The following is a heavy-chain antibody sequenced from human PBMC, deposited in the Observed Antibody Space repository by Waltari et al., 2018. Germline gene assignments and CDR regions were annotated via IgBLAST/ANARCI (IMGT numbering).Heavy chain of an antibody. D-gene: IGHD4-17*01. CDR3: AKVLDYGDPLYYYYYYMDV. CDR1: GFTFSSYA. CDR2: ISGSGGST. V-gene: IGHV3-23*04. J-gene: IGHJ6*03. Sequence: EVQLVESGGGLVQPGGSLRLSCAASGFTFSSYAMSWVRQAPGTGLEWVSAISGSGGSTYYADSVKGRFTISRDNSKNTLYLQMNSLRAEDTAVYYCAKVLDYGDPLYYYYYYMDVWGKGTTVTVSS.